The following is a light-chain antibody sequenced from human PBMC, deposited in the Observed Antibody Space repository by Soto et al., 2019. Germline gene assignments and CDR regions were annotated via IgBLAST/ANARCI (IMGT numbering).Light chain of an antibody. CDR3: QQYGHSPRT. V-gene: IGKV3-20*01. CDR1: QSVADNY. CDR2: AAS. Sequence: EIVLTQSPGTLSLSPGERATLSCRASQSVADNYLAWYQQKPGQPPRLLIYAASRRAAGIPDTFSGSVSGTDFTLTITRLEPEDFALYYCQQYGHSPRTFGQGTKVEVK. J-gene: IGKJ1*01.